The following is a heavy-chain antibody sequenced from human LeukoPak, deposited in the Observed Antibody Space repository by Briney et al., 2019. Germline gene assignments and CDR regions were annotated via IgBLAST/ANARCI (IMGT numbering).Heavy chain of an antibody. D-gene: IGHD3-22*01. CDR1: GFTFSSYA. CDR2: ISYDGSNK. J-gene: IGHJ4*02. V-gene: IGHV3-30*04. Sequence: GGPLRLSCAASGFTFSSYAMHWVRQAPGKGLEGVAVISYDGSNKYYADSVKGRFTISRDNSKNTLYLQMNSLRAEDTAVYYCARDTRIGDNLPGYWGQGTLVTVSS. CDR3: ARDTRIGDNLPGY.